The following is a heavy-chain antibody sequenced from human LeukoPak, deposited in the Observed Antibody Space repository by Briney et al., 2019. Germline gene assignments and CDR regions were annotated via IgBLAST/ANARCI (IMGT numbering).Heavy chain of an antibody. CDR2: ISDTGGST. CDR1: GFTFNSYA. Sequence: GGSLRLSCAASGFTFNSYAMSWVRQAPGKGLEWVSSISDTGGSTYYADSVKGRFTISRDNSKNTLYLQMNSLSAEDTAVYYCAAQVRDILTGSGYFDYWGQGTLVTVSS. CDR3: AAQVRDILTGSGYFDY. J-gene: IGHJ4*02. D-gene: IGHD3-9*01. V-gene: IGHV3-23*01.